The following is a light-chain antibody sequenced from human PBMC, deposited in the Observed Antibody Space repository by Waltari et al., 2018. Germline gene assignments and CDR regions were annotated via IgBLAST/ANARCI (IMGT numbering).Light chain of an antibody. J-gene: IGKJ4*01. CDR2: GDS. CDR3: QQYDISPLT. V-gene: IGKV3-20*01. Sequence: EIVLTQSPGTLSLSPGERATLSCRASQTVRTTYLAWYQPKPGQAPTLLIYGDSSRATGIPDRCVGSGSGTDFSLTSSRLEPEDFAVYYCQQYDISPLTFGGGTKVEIK. CDR1: QTVRTTY.